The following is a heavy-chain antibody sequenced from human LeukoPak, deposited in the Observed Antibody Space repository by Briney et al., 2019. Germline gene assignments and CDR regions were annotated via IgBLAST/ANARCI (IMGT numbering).Heavy chain of an antibody. D-gene: IGHD2-15*01. V-gene: IGHV1-2*02. CDR1: GYTFTGYY. CDR2: INPNSGGT. J-gene: IGHJ4*02. CDR3: ARVASRSGGSCYLY. Sequence: ASVKVSCKASGYTFTGYYMHWVRQAPGQGLEWMGWINPNSGGTNYAQKFQGRVTMTRDTSISTAHMELSRLRSDDTAVYYCARVASRSGGSCYLYWGQGTLVTVSS.